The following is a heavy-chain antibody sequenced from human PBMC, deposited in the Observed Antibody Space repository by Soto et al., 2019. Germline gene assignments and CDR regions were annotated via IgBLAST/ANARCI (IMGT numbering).Heavy chain of an antibody. CDR3: AKDSAYFDWLLYGMDV. V-gene: IGHV3-23*01. CDR1: GFTFSSYA. D-gene: IGHD3-9*01. Sequence: PGGSLRLSCAASGFTFSSYAMSWVRQAPGKGLEWVSAISGSGGSTYYADSVKGRFTISRDNSKNTLYLQMNSLRAEDTAVYYYAKDSAYFDWLLYGMDVWGQGTTVTVSS. J-gene: IGHJ6*02. CDR2: ISGSGGST.